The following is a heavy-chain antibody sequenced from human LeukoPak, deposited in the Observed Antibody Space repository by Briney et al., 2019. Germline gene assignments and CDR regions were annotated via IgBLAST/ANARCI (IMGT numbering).Heavy chain of an antibody. CDR1: GGTFSSYA. D-gene: IGHD3-3*01. CDR2: IIPIFGTA. CDR3: ARDVYYDFWSGYPINGMDV. V-gene: IGHV1-69*13. Sequence: SVKVSCKASGGTFSSYAISWVRQAPGQGLECMGGIIPIFGTANYAQKFQGRVTITADESTSTAYMELSSLRSEDTAVYYCARDVYYDFWSGYPINGMDVWGQGTTVTVSS. J-gene: IGHJ6*02.